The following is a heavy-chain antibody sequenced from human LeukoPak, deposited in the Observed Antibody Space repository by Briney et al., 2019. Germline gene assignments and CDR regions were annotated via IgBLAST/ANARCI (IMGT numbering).Heavy chain of an antibody. D-gene: IGHD3-16*01. J-gene: IGHJ4*02. V-gene: IGHV3-30*03. Sequence: PGRSLRLSCAASGFTFSNYGMHWVRRAPGKGLEWVAVISYDGSIKYYADSVKGRFTISRDNSKNTLYLQMNSLRAEDTAVYYCARTVYDYVWGSPLDYWGQGALVTVSS. CDR1: GFTFSNYG. CDR3: ARTVYDYVWGSPLDY. CDR2: ISYDGSIK.